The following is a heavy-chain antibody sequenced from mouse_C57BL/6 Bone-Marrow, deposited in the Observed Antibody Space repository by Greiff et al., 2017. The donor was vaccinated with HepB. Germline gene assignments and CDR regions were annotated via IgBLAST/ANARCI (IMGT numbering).Heavy chain of an antibody. CDR2: IYPGGGYT. CDR3: ARFSYYSNYLDY. V-gene: IGHV1-63*01. Sequence: VQLQQSGAELVRPGTSVKMSCKASGYTFTNYWIGWAKQRPGHGLEWIGDIYPGGGYTNYNEKFKGKATLTADKSSSAAYMQFSSLTSEDSAIYYCARFSYYSNYLDYWGQGTTLTVSS. D-gene: IGHD2-5*01. CDR1: GYTFTNYW. J-gene: IGHJ2*01.